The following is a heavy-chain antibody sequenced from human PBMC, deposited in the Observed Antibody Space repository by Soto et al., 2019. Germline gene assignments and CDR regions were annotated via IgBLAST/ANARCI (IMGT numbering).Heavy chain of an antibody. CDR1: GGTFSSYA. V-gene: IGHV1-69*13. D-gene: IGHD2-15*01. CDR2: IIPIFGTA. Sequence: SVKVSCKASGGTFSSYAISWVRQAPGQGLEWMGGIIPIFGTANYAQKFQGRVTITADESTSTAYMELSSLRSEDTAVYYCAGDIVVVVAQDAFNISGKAPMLTLS. CDR3: AGDIVVVVAQDAFNI. J-gene: IGHJ3*02.